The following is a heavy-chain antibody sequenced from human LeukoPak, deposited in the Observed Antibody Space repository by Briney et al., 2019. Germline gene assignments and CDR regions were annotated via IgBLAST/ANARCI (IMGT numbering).Heavy chain of an antibody. CDR2: IKQDGTER. J-gene: IGHJ4*02. V-gene: IGHV3-7*01. CDR3: GRKHVAVDY. Sequence: GSLRLSCEASGFTFSIYWMSWVRQAPGKGLEWVANIKQDGTERYYVDSVKGRFTISRDNAKRSLYLQMNSLRAEDTAVYYCGRKHVAVDYWGQGTPVTVSS. D-gene: IGHD3-16*01. CDR1: GFTFSIYW.